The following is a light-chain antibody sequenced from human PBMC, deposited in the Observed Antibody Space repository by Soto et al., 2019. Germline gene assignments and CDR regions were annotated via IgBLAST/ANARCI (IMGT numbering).Light chain of an antibody. V-gene: IGLV1-40*01. Sequence: QSVLTQPPSVSGAPGQRGTISCTGSISNMGAGYDVHWYQQLPGTVPKVLIYGNSNRPSGVPDRFSGSKSGTSASLAITGLQADDEPDYYCQSYDISLSGFHVFGTGTKVTVL. CDR2: GNS. CDR3: QSYDISLSGFHV. J-gene: IGLJ1*01. CDR1: ISNMGAGYD.